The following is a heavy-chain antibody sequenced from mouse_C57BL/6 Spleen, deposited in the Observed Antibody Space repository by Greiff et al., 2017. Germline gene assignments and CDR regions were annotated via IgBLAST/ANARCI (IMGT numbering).Heavy chain of an antibody. CDR1: GYTFTSYG. CDR2: IYIGNGYT. CDR3: ARAGYYGSSYGYFDV. J-gene: IGHJ1*03. D-gene: IGHD1-1*01. Sequence: EVKVVESGAELVRPGSSVKMSCKTSGYTFTSYGINWVKQRPEQGLEWIGYIYIGNGYTEYTEKFKGKAPLTSDTSSSTAYMQLSSLTSEDSAIYFWARAGYYGSSYGYFDVWGTGTTVTVSS. V-gene: IGHV1-58*01.